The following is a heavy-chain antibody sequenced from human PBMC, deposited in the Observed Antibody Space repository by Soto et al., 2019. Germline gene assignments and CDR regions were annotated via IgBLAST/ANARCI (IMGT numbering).Heavy chain of an antibody. J-gene: IGHJ4*02. D-gene: IGHD3-10*01. CDR1: GFSLSTSGVG. CDR3: AHYYSRDQDLGY. Sequence: QITLKESGPTLVKPTQTLTLTCTFSGFSLSTSGVGVGWIRQPPGKALEWLALIYWDDDKRYNPSLRTRLTITKDTSKNQVVLTMTNMGPLDTATYFCAHYYSRDQDLGYLGQGILVTVSS. V-gene: IGHV2-5*02. CDR2: IYWDDDK.